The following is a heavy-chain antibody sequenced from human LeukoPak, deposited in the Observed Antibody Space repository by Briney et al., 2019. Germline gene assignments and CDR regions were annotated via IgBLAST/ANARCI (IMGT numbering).Heavy chain of an antibody. CDR2: IYSGGST. CDR1: GFTFSTYT. V-gene: IGHV3-53*01. J-gene: IGHJ6*02. D-gene: IGHD5-18*01. Sequence: GGSLRLSCVASGFTFSTYTMNWIRQAPGKGLEWVSVIYSGGSTYYADSVKGRFTISRDNSKNTLYLQMNSLRAEDTAVYYCARVGALRGYSYGFDSYYYYYGMDVWGQGTTVTVSS. CDR3: ARVGALRGYSYGFDSYYYYYGMDV.